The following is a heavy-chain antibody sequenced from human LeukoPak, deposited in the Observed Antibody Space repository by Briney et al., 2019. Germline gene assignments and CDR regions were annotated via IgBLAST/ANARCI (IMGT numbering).Heavy chain of an antibody. D-gene: IGHD6-19*01. CDR1: GYSFTSYW. Sequence: GQSLKISCKGSGYSFTSYWISWVRQMPGKGLEWMGRIDPSDSYTNYSPSFQGHVTISADKSISTAYLQWSSLKASDTAMYYCARRIAVAGTEIDYWGQGTLVTVSS. CDR3: ARRIAVAGTEIDY. J-gene: IGHJ4*02. CDR2: IDPSDSYT. V-gene: IGHV5-10-1*01.